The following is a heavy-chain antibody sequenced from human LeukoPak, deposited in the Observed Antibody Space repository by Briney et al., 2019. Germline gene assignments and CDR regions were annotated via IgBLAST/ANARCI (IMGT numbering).Heavy chain of an antibody. V-gene: IGHV1-3*01. J-gene: IGHJ6*02. CDR1: GYIFSSYA. CDR3: ARDLPLWFGEDYGMDV. CDR2: INAGNGNT. Sequence: ASVKVSCKASGYIFSSYAMNWVRQAPGQRLEWMGWINAGNGNTKYSQKFQGRVTITRDTSASTASLELSSLRSEDTAVYYCARDLPLWFGEDYGMDVWGQGTTVSVSS. D-gene: IGHD3-10*01.